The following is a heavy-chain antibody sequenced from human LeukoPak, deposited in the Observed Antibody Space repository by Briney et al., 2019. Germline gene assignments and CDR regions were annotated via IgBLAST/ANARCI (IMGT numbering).Heavy chain of an antibody. Sequence: SETLSLTCGVSGGSISSTNWWSWVRQPPGQGLEWIGEISLSGVTNYNPSLKSRVTMSLDRSKNHLSLTLTSVTAADTAVYYCSRQSGAFSPFGYWGQGTLVTVSS. V-gene: IGHV4-4*02. CDR1: GGSISSTNW. D-gene: IGHD1-26*01. CDR2: ISLSGVT. CDR3: SRQSGAFSPFGY. J-gene: IGHJ4*02.